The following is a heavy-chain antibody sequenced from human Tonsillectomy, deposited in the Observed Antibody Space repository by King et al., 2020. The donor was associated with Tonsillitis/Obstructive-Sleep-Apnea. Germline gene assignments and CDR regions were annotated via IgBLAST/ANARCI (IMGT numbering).Heavy chain of an antibody. D-gene: IGHD5-18*01. CDR2: IFSNDEK. CDR3: ARIASEPDTAMANDAFDI. Sequence: LTLKESGPVLVKPTETLTLTCTVSGFSLSNARMGVSWIRQPPGKALEWLAHIFSNDEKSYSTSLKSRLTISKDTSKSQVVLTMTNMDPVDTATYYIARIASEPDTAMANDAFDIWGQGTMVTVSS. CDR1: GFSLSNARMG. V-gene: IGHV2-26*01. J-gene: IGHJ3*02.